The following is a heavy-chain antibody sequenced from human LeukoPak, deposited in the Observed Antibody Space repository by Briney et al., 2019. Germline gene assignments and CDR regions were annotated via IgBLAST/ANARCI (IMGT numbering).Heavy chain of an antibody. V-gene: IGHV3-48*01. CDR1: GFTFSSYW. Sequence: GGSLRLSCAASGFTFSSYWMNWVRQLPGKRLEWVAYVSGSGSTVYYADSVKGRFTISRDNGKSSLYLQMNSLRVEDTALYYCVRQFASWGQGTLVTVSS. CDR3: VRQFAS. J-gene: IGHJ4*02. CDR2: VSGSGSTV.